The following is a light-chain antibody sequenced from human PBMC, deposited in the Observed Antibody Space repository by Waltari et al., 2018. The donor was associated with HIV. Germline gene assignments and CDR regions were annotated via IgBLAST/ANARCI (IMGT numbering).Light chain of an antibody. J-gene: IGLJ2*01. CDR3: GTWDTSLSAGV. Sequence: QSVLTQPPAVSAAPGQTVTISCSGSSTNIATNYVSWYKQLPVAAPKLLIYDNKWMCSGIPDRVSGSESGASATLAIAGLRTGDEADYYCGTWDTSLSAGVFGGGTKVTVL. CDR1: STNIATNY. V-gene: IGLV1-51*01. CDR2: DNK.